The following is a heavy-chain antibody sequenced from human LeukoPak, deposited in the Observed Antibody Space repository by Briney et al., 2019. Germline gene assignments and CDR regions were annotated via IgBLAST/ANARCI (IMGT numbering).Heavy chain of an antibody. Sequence: GGSLRLSCAASGFTFSGSAMHWVRQASGKGLEWVGRIRSKANSYAIAYAASVKGRFTISRDDSKNTAYLQMNNLKTEDTAVYYCTSHRIAAPPFDYGGRETRFPFPS. CDR1: GFTFSGSA. CDR3: TSHRIAAPPFDY. V-gene: IGHV3-73*01. J-gene: IGHJ4*02. D-gene: IGHD6-13*01. CDR2: IRSKANSYAI.